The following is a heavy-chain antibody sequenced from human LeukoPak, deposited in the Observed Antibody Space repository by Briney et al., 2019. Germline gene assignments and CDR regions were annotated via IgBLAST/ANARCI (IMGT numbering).Heavy chain of an antibody. J-gene: IGHJ4*02. CDR1: GFTFSSYA. Sequence: GGSLRLSCAASGFTFSSYAMSWVRQAPGKGLEWVSAISGSGGSTYYADSVKGRFTISRDNSKNTLYLQMNSLRAEDTAVYYCAKGKERYYDSSGYIDYWGQGTLVTVSS. CDR2: ISGSGGST. V-gene: IGHV3-23*01. CDR3: AKGKERYYDSSGYIDY. D-gene: IGHD3-22*01.